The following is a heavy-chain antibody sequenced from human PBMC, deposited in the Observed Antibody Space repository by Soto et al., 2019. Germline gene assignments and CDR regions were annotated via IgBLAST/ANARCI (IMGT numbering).Heavy chain of an antibody. CDR3: AWSPTGTAHTYFDY. CDR1: GFSFTSSW. CDR2: IDPGDSYT. V-gene: IGHV5-10-1*01. J-gene: IGHJ4*01. D-gene: IGHD1-1*01. Sequence: GESLKISCEGSGFSFTSSWINWVRQMPGKGLEWMGNIDPGDSYTNYSPSFQGHVTISCDKSISTAYLQWSSLEASDTAMYYCAWSPTGTAHTYFDYWGQGTLVTVS.